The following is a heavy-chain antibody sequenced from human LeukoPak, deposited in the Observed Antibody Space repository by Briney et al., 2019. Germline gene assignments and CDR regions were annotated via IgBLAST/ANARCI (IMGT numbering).Heavy chain of an antibody. D-gene: IGHD1-26*01. CDR1: GFTFDDYG. Sequence: GGSLRLSCAASGFTFDDYGMSWVRQAPGKGLEWVSGINWNGGSTGYADSVKGRFTISRDNAKNSLYLQMNSLRAEHTALYYCARTQTPGVGANDAFDIWGQGTMVTVSS. V-gene: IGHV3-20*04. CDR2: INWNGGST. J-gene: IGHJ3*02. CDR3: ARTQTPGVGANDAFDI.